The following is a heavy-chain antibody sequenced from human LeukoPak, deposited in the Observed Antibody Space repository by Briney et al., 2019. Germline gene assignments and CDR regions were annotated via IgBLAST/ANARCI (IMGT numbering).Heavy chain of an antibody. V-gene: IGHV4-59*01. J-gene: IGHJ4*02. Sequence: AETLTLTCTVSGCSISSYYWSWIRQPPGRGLEWIGYIFYSGSTNYNPSLKSRVTISVDTSKNQFSPTLNSVTAADTAVYYCARGWRGVVGATSFDYWGQGTLVTVSS. CDR3: ARGWRGVVGATSFDY. CDR1: GCSISSYY. CDR2: IFYSGST. D-gene: IGHD1-26*01.